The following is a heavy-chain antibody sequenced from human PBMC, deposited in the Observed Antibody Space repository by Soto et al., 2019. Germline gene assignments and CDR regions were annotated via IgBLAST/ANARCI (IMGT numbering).Heavy chain of an antibody. CDR1: SGSVTSYF. Sequence: QVQLQESGPGLVKPSETLSLTCTVSSGSVTSYFWSWIRQPPGKGLEWIAYIYYCGGINYNPSLKSRLTLSVDTAKNRFAQMMSSVTAADTVVYYCARIGGITMVRGGLTAFDIWGQGTTVTVSS. V-gene: IGHV4-59*08. J-gene: IGHJ3*02. D-gene: IGHD3-10*01. CDR3: ARIGGITMVRGGLTAFDI. CDR2: IYYCGGI.